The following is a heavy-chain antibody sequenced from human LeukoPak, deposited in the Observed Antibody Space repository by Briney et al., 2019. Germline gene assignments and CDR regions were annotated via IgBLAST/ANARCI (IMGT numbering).Heavy chain of an antibody. D-gene: IGHD6-13*01. V-gene: IGHV3-33*01. CDR2: IWYDGSNN. CDR3: ARDALPAAASWFDP. J-gene: IGHJ5*02. Sequence: GGSLRLSCAASGFTFSSYGMHWARQAPGKGLEWVAFIWYDGSNNYYADSVKGRFTISRDNSKNTLYLQMNSLRAEDTAVYYCARDALPAAASWFDPWGQGTLVTVSS. CDR1: GFTFSSYG.